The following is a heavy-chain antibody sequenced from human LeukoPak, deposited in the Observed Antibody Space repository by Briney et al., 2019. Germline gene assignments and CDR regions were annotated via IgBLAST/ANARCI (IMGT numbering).Heavy chain of an antibody. V-gene: IGHV4-59*01. Sequence: SETLSLTCTVSGGSISSYYWSWIRQPPGKGLEWIGYIYYSGSTNYNPSLKSRVTISVDTSKNQFSLKLSSVTAADTAVYYCASGSSFSHYYYYGMDVWGQGTTGTVSS. CDR3: ASGSSFSHYYYYGMDV. CDR1: GGSISSYY. D-gene: IGHD6-13*01. J-gene: IGHJ6*02. CDR2: IYYSGST.